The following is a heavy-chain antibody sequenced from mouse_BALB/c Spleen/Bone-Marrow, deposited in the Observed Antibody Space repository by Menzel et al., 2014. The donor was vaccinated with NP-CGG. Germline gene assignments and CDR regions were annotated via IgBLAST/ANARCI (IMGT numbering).Heavy chain of an antibody. CDR3: ARDENVGIYWYFDV. CDR1: WVTSIDYY. V-gene: IGHV7-3*02. Sequence: EVQLVESGGSSEHRGSSMRPSSASWVTSIDYYFICVGHPPGKTLVWLWCIRKKDKGYTTEDSASVKGRFTISRDNSQRILYLQMNTLRAEDSATYYRARDENVGIYWYFDVWGAGTTVIVSS. CDR2: IRKKDKGYTT. J-gene: IGHJ1*01.